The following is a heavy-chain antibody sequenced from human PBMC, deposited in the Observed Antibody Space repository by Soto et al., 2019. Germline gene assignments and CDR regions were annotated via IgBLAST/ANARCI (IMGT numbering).Heavy chain of an antibody. CDR3: ARRIWFGGGEFFFDY. J-gene: IGHJ4*02. D-gene: IGHD3-10*01. CDR2: IKEDGSEK. CDR1: GFTFSRFW. V-gene: IGHV3-7*05. Sequence: EVQLVESGGGLVQPGGSLRLSCAASGFTFSRFWMTWVRQAPGKGLEWVANIKEDGSEKYYVDSVKGRFTISRDNAKNSLYLQMNRLRAEDTAVYYCARRIWFGGGEFFFDYWGQGTLVTVSS.